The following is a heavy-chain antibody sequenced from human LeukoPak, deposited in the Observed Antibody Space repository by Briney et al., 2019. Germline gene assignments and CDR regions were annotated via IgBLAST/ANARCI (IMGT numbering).Heavy chain of an antibody. V-gene: IGHV4-34*01. Sequence: SETLSLTCAVYGGSFSGYYWSWIRQPPGKGLEWIGEINHSGSTNYNPSLKSRVTMSVDTSNNQFSLKLRSVTAADTAVYYCARDRYYYDSSSYYSAFDTWGQGTMVTVSS. CDR3: ARDRYYYDSSSYYSAFDT. CDR2: INHSGST. D-gene: IGHD3-22*01. J-gene: IGHJ3*02. CDR1: GGSFSGYY.